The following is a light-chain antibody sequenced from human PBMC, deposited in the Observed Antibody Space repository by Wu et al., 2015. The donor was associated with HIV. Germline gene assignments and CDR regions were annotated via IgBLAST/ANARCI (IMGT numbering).Light chain of an antibody. CDR2: DTS. CDR1: QSVSNP. CDR3: QQHGNWPPIA. V-gene: IGKV3-11*01. J-gene: IGKJ4*01. Sequence: EIVLTQSPGTLSLSPGERATLSCRASQSVSNPLAWYQQKPGRAPRLLIFDTSTRATGISARFGGSGSGTDFTLTINGLEAQDSAVYYCQQHGNWPPIAFGGGTTLEIK.